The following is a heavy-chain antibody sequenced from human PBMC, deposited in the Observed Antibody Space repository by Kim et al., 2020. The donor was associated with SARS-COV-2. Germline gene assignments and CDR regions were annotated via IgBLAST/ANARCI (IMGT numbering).Heavy chain of an antibody. D-gene: IGHD5-18*01. CDR3: ARDGTAMVTRYYYYGMDV. CDR2: INPNSGGT. J-gene: IGHJ6*02. CDR1: GYTFTGYY. Sequence: ASVKVSCKASGYTFTGYYMHWVRQAPGQGLEWMGRINPNSGGTNYAQKFQGRVTMTRDTSISTAYMELSRLRSDDTAVYYCARDGTAMVTRYYYYGMDVWGQGTTVTVSS. V-gene: IGHV1-2*06.